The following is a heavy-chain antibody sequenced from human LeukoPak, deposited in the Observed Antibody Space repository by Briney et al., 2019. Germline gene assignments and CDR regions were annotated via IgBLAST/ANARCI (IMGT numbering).Heavy chain of an antibody. D-gene: IGHD5-12*01. CDR2: INPNSGGT. V-gene: IGHV1-2*02. CDR1: GYTFTGYY. CDR3: ARALKSGYDEASGY. Sequence: ASVKVSCKASGYTFTGYYMHWVRQAPGQGLEWMGWINPNSGGTNYAQKLQGRVTMTTDTSTSTAYMELSRLRSDDTAVYYCARALKSGYDEASGYWGQGTLVTVSS. J-gene: IGHJ4*02.